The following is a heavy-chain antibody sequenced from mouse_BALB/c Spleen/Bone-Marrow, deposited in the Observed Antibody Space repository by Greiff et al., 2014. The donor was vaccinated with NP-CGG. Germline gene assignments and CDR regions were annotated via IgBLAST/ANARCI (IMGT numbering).Heavy chain of an antibody. Sequence: EVKLQESGPDLVKPGASVKMSCKASGYTFTSFVMHWVKQKPGQGLEWIGYINPYNDGTKYNEKFKDKATLSSDKSSSTAYMELSSLTSEDSAVYYCGRRESGTWFAYWGQGTLVTVSA. CDR2: INPYNDGT. CDR1: GYTFTSFV. CDR3: GRRESGTWFAY. D-gene: IGHD4-1*01. V-gene: IGHV1-14*01. J-gene: IGHJ3*01.